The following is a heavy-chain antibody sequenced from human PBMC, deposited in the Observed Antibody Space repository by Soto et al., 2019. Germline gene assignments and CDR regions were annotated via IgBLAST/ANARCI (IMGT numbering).Heavy chain of an antibody. CDR2: ISYDGSNK. V-gene: IGHV3-30-3*01. Sequence: QVQLVESGGGVVQPGRSLRLSCAASGFTFSSYAMHWVRQAPGKGLEWVAVISYDGSNKYYADSVKGRFTISRDNSKNTLYLQMNSLRAEDTAVYYCARDWTSITGTTGDHYYYYYGMDVW. CDR1: GFTFSSYA. J-gene: IGHJ6*01. CDR3: ARDWTSITGTTGDHYYYYYGMDV. D-gene: IGHD1-20*01.